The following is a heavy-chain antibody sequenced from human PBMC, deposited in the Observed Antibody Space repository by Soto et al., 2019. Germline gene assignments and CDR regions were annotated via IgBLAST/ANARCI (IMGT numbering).Heavy chain of an antibody. D-gene: IGHD3-10*01. CDR2: VNPILRMS. CDR1: GDTFTFYS. CDR3: ASSYGSGYRAFDF. Sequence: QVQLVQSGAEVKRPGSSVKVSCKASGDTFTFYSINWVRQASGLGLEWMGRVNPILRMSNYAQRFQGRVTMTADKSTSTAYMELSSLRSEDTAIYYCASSYGSGYRAFDFWGQGALVTVSS. J-gene: IGHJ4*02. V-gene: IGHV1-69*02.